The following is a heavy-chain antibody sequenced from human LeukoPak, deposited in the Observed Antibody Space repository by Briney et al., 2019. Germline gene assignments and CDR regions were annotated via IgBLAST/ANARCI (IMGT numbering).Heavy chain of an antibody. J-gene: IGHJ6*03. Sequence: PSETLSLTCTVSGGSISSYYWSWIRQPPGKGLEWIGSIYYSGSTYYNPSLKSRVTISVDTSKNQFSLKLSSVTAADTAVYYCARRTKYYYYYMDVWGKGTTVTISS. V-gene: IGHV4-59*05. CDR1: GGSISSYY. CDR3: ARRTKYYYYYMDV. CDR2: IYYSGST.